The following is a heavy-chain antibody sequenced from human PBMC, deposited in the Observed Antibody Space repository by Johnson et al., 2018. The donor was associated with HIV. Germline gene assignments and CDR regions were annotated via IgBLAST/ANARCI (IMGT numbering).Heavy chain of an antibody. CDR1: GFTFDDYA. CDR2: ISWNSGSI. J-gene: IGHJ3*02. CDR3: AKGYDSSGYQGNGAFDI. D-gene: IGHD3-22*01. V-gene: IGHV3-9*01. Sequence: VQLVESGGGLVQPGRSLRLSCAASGFTFDDYAMHWVRQAPGKGLEWVSGISWNSGSIGYAASVKGGFTISRDNAKNSLYLQMNSRRAEDTALYYCAKGYDSSGYQGNGAFDIWGQGTMVTVSS.